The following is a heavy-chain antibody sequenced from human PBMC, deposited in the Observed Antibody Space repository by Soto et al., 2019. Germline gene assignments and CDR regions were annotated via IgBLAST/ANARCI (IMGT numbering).Heavy chain of an antibody. CDR3: AKARCSTTNCYVPDY. V-gene: IGHV3-23*01. CDR2: ISGSGGSP. J-gene: IGHJ4*02. CDR1: GFTFSTYT. Sequence: EVQLLESGGALLQPGGSLRLSCVASGFTFSTYTMAWVRQAPGKGLEWVSAISGSGGSPSYAGSVQGRFSISRDNPRNTLYLQMNSLRGEDTAMYYCAKARCSTTNCYVPDYWGQGTLVTVSS. D-gene: IGHD2-2*01.